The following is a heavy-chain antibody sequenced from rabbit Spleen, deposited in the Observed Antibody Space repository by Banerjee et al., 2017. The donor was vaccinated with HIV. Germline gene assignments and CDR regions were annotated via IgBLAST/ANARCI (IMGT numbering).Heavy chain of an antibody. D-gene: IGHD6-1*01. Sequence: QSLEESGGGLVQPEGSLTLTCKASGFSFSSSDYICWVRQAPGKGLEWISCIAGSSSGFTYSATWATGRFTISKTSSTTVTLQMTSLTVADTATYFCASADDAVYGYGTLNLWGQGTLVTVS. CDR3: ASADDAVYGYGTLNL. J-gene: IGHJ4*01. CDR1: GFSFSSSDY. CDR2: IAGSSSGFT. V-gene: IGHV1S40*01.